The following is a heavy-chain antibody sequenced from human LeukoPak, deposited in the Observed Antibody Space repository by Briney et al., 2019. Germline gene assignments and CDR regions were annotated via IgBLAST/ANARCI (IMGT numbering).Heavy chain of an antibody. Sequence: SETLSLTCSVSGGSISGSSYYWSWIRQPLGKGLEWIGTFYYGGSTYYNASLRSRVTISVDTSKNQFSLKLTSVTATDTAVYYCAREGGWYLGQGTLVTVSS. J-gene: IGHJ4*02. CDR3: AREGGWY. CDR1: GGSISGSSYY. CDR2: FYYGGST. V-gene: IGHV4-39*01. D-gene: IGHD6-19*01.